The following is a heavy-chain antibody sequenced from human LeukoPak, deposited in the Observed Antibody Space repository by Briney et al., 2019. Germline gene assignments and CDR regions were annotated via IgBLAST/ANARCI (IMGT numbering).Heavy chain of an antibody. CDR3: ASSSRVDSLTGYLLDYYYMDV. V-gene: IGHV4-34*01. D-gene: IGHD3/OR15-3a*01. J-gene: IGHJ6*03. CDR1: GGSFSGYY. CDR2: INHSGST. Sequence: PSETLSLTCAVYGGSFSGYYWSWIRQPPGKGLEWIGEINHSGSTNYNPSLKSRVTISVDTSKNQFSLKLSSVTAADTAVYYCASSSRVDSLTGYLLDYYYMDVWGKGTTVTVSS.